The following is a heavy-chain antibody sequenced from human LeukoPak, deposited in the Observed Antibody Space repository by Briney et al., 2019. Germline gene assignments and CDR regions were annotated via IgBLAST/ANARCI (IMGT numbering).Heavy chain of an antibody. J-gene: IGHJ3*02. Sequence: ASVKVSCKASGFTFTSYSMQWVRQAPGQRLEWMGIINPSGSITSYTQKFQGRVTITRDTSTSTVYMELSSLRSDDTAVYYCARDRYRNDAFDIWGQGTMVTVSS. CDR1: GFTFTSYS. CDR2: INPSGSIT. V-gene: IGHV1-46*01. D-gene: IGHD1-1*01. CDR3: ARDRYRNDAFDI.